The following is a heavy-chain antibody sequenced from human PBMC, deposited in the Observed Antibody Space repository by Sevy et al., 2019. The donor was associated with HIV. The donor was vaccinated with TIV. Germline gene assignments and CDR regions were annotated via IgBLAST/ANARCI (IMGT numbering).Heavy chain of an antibody. CDR2: ISSGGSTI. Sequence: GGSLRLSCAASGFTFSDYYMSWIRQAPGKGLEWVSYISSGGSTIYYADSVKGRFAISRDNAKNSLYLQMNSLRAEDTAVYYCARDMSAYTRNWNHEGSDAFDIWGQGTSVTVSS. CDR1: GFTFSDYY. D-gene: IGHD1-1*01. V-gene: IGHV3-11*01. J-gene: IGHJ3*02. CDR3: ARDMSAYTRNWNHEGSDAFDI.